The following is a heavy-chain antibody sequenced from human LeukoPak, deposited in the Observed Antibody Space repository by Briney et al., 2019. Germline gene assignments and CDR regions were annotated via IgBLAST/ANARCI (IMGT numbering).Heavy chain of an antibody. CDR3: ATTPSRYYDFWSGYWAY. V-gene: IGHV1-69*13. Sequence: SVKVSCKASGGTFSSYAISWVRQAPGQGLEWMGGIIPIFGTANYAQKFQGRVTITADESTSTAYMELSSLRSEDTAVYYCATTPSRYYDFWSGYWAYWGQGTLVTVSS. CDR1: GGTFSSYA. D-gene: IGHD3-3*01. J-gene: IGHJ4*02. CDR2: IIPIFGTA.